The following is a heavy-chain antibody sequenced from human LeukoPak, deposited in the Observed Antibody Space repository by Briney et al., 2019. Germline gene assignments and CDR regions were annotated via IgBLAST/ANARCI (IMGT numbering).Heavy chain of an antibody. J-gene: IGHJ4*02. CDR2: ISYDGSNK. D-gene: IGHD2-15*01. Sequence: GGSLRLSCAASGFTFSSYGMHWVRQAPGKGLEWVAVISYDGSNKYYADSVKGRFTISRDNSKNTLYLQMNSLRAEDTAVYYCAKDGWDYWGQGTLVTVSS. V-gene: IGHV3-30*18. CDR1: GFTFSSYG. CDR3: AKDGWDY.